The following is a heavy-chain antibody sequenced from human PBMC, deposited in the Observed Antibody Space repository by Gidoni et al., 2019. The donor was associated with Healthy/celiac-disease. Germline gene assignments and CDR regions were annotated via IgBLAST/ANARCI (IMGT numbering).Heavy chain of an antibody. CDR2: IYYSGST. J-gene: IGHJ6*03. D-gene: IGHD6-13*01. Sequence: DGLEWIGSIYYSGSTYYNPSLKSRVTISVDTSKNQFSLKLSSVTAADTAVYYCARHPGPADYYYYYYMDVWGKGTTVTVSS. CDR3: ARHPGPADYYYYYYMDV. V-gene: IGHV4-39*01.